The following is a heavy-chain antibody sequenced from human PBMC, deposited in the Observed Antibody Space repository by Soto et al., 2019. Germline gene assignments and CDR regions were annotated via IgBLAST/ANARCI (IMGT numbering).Heavy chain of an antibody. CDR2: IYYSGST. J-gene: IGHJ4*02. D-gene: IGHD6-13*01. CDR3: ARTDSSSWSPAFGY. V-gene: IGHV4-59*01. CDR1: GGSISSYY. Sequence: PSETLSLTCTVSGGSISSYYWSWIRQPPGKGLEWIGYIYYSGSTNYNPSLKSRVTISVDTSKNQFSLKLSSVTAADTAVYYCARTDSSSWSPAFGYWGQGTLVTVSS.